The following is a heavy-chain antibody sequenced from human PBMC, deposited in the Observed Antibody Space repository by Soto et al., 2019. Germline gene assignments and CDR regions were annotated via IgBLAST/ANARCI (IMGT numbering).Heavy chain of an antibody. D-gene: IGHD3-10*01. J-gene: IGHJ5*02. V-gene: IGHV3-33*01. CDR1: GFTFSSYG. CDR2: IWYDGSNK. Sequence: VQLVESGGGVVQPGRSLRLSCAASGFTFSSYGMHWVRQAPGKGLEWVAVIWYDGSNKYYADSVKGRFTISRDNSKNTLYLQMNSLRAEDTAVYYCARDTRTDYYGSGSYYNVWWFDPWGQGTLVTVSS. CDR3: ARDTRTDYYGSGSYYNVWWFDP.